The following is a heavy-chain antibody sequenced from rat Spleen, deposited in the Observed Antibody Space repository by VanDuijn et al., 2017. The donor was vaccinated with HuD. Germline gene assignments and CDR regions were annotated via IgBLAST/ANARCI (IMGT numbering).Heavy chain of an antibody. CDR2: IWTGGST. J-gene: IGHJ3*01. CDR3: ARCDYSGGPVAY. V-gene: IGHV2-30*01. Sequence: QVQLKESGPGLVQPSQTLSLTCTVSGFSLTSYNVHWVRQPTGKGLDWMGIIWTGGSTDYNSALKSRLSISRDTSKSQVFLKMNNLQTEDTAMYFCARCDYSGGPVAYWGQGTLVTVSS. D-gene: IGHD1-1*01. CDR1: GFSLTSYN.